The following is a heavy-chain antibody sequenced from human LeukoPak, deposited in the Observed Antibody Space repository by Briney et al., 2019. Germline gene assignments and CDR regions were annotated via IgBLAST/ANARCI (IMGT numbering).Heavy chain of an antibody. CDR3: AVNTYGSGSYSNDY. Sequence: GASVKVSCKASGYTFTSYGISWVRQVPGQGLEWMGWISAYNGNTNYAQKLQGRVTMTTDTSTSTAYMELRSLRSDDTAVYYCAVNTYGSGSYSNDYWGQGTLVTVSS. D-gene: IGHD3-10*01. J-gene: IGHJ4*02. CDR1: GYTFTSYG. V-gene: IGHV1-18*01. CDR2: ISAYNGNT.